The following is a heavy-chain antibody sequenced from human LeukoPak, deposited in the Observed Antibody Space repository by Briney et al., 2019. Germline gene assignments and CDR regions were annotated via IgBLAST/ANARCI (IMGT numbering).Heavy chain of an antibody. D-gene: IGHD3-16*01. CDR1: GFSFGRHW. V-gene: IGHV3-7*03. CDR2: IRQGGSEK. CDR3: AGGAGWLIDY. Sequence: GGSLRLSCAASGFSFGRHWMNWVRQAPGKGLEWVANIRQGGSEKNYVDSVKGRFTISRDNSKNSLFLQMDSLRAEDTAVYYCAGGAGWLIDYGGQGTLVTVSS. J-gene: IGHJ4*02.